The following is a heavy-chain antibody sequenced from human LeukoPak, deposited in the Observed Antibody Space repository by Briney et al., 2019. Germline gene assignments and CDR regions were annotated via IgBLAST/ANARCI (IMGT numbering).Heavy chain of an antibody. J-gene: IGHJ3*02. Sequence: SETLSLTCTVSGGSISGYYWSWIRQPAGKGLEWIGHIYTSGSTNYNPSLKSQVTMSVDTSKNQFSLKLSSVTAAATAVYYCASDGPEYFSPPTLFDIWGQGTVVTVCS. CDR2: IYTSGST. D-gene: IGHD2/OR15-2a*01. CDR1: GGSISGYY. CDR3: ASDGPEYFSPPTLFDI. V-gene: IGHV4-4*07.